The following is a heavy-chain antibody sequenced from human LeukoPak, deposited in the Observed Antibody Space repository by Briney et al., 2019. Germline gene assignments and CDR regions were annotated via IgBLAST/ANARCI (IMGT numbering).Heavy chain of an antibody. J-gene: IGHJ3*02. CDR1: GGSFSGYY. Sequence: SETLSLSCAVYGGSFSGYYWRWIRQPPGKGLEWIGEINHSGSTNYNPSLKSPVTISVDTSKNQFSLKLSSVTAADTAVYYCARQGGYSYGYLGAFDIWGQGTMVTVSS. CDR2: INHSGST. CDR3: ARQGGYSYGYLGAFDI. D-gene: IGHD5-18*01. V-gene: IGHV4-34*01.